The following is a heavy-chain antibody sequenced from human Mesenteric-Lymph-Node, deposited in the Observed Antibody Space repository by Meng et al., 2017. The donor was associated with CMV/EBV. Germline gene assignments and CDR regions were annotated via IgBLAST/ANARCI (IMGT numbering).Heavy chain of an antibody. Sequence: QITSKESSPTLVKTTQTLTRTCTFSGFSLSTYGVGIDLIRQPPGKALEWLALIYWDDDKRYSPSLKSRLSITKDTSKSQVVLTMTNMDPVDTATYDCAHRGGSGSCCQWGQGTLVTVSS. CDR3: AHRGGSGSCCQ. D-gene: IGHD3-10*01. J-gene: IGHJ1*01. CDR1: GFSLSTYGVG. CDR2: IYWDDDK. V-gene: IGHV2-5*02.